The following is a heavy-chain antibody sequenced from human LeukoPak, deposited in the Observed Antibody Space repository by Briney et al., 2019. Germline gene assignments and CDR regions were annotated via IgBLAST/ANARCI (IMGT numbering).Heavy chain of an antibody. Sequence: SETLSLTCTVSGGSISSASYYWSWIRQPAGKGLEWIGRIYTSGSNNYNPSLKRRVTISVDTSKNQFSLKLSSVTAADTAVYYCAMRERLAAAFDYWGQGTLVTVSS. CDR3: AMRERLAAAFDY. V-gene: IGHV4-61*02. CDR1: GGSISSASYY. CDR2: IYTSGSN. D-gene: IGHD6-13*01. J-gene: IGHJ4*02.